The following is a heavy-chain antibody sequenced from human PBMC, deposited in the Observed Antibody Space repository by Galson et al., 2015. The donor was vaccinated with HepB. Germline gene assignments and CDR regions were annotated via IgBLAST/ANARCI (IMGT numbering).Heavy chain of an antibody. CDR1: GYTLTELS. Sequence: SVKVSCKVSGYTLTELSMHWVRQAPGKGLEWMGGFDPEDGETIYAQKFQGRVTMTEDTSTDTAYMELSSLRSEDTAVYYCAAHRGFNYYDSSGPGFGPWGQGTLVTVSS. CDR3: AAHRGFNYYDSSGPGFGP. J-gene: IGHJ5*02. CDR2: FDPEDGET. V-gene: IGHV1-24*01. D-gene: IGHD3-22*01.